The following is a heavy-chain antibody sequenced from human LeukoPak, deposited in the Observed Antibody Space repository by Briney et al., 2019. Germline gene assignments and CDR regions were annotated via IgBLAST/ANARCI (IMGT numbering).Heavy chain of an antibody. CDR2: MNPNSGNT. Sequence: ASVKVSCKASGYTFTSYDINWVRQATGQGLGWMGWMNPNSGNTGYAQKFQGRVTMTRNTSISTAYMELSSLRSEDTAVYYCASSPYYDFWSGYSSPNWFDPWGQGTLVTVSS. CDR3: ASSPYYDFWSGYSSPNWFDP. J-gene: IGHJ5*02. CDR1: GYTFTSYD. V-gene: IGHV1-8*01. D-gene: IGHD3-3*01.